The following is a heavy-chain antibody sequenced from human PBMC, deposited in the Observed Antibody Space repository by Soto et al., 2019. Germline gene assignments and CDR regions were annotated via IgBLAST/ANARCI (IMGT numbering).Heavy chain of an antibody. CDR2: ISGSGGST. D-gene: IGHD5-18*01. CDR1: GFTFSSYA. Sequence: GGSLRLSCAASGFTFSSYAMSWVRQAPGKGLEWVSAISGSGGSTYYADSVKGRFTISRDNSKNTLYLQMNSLRAEDTAVYYCAKAGYSYGYGTTIPTGGFDIWGQGTMVTVSS. V-gene: IGHV3-23*01. J-gene: IGHJ3*02. CDR3: AKAGYSYGYGTTIPTGGFDI.